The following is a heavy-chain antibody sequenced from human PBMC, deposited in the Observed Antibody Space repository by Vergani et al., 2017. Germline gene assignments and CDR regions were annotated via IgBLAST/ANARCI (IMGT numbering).Heavy chain of an antibody. CDR2: INHSGSN. CDR1: GGSFSGYY. CDR3: ARGGVVVVPAPFDC. Sequence: QVQLQQWGAGLLKPSETLSLTCAVYGGSFSGYYWSWIRQPPGQGLEWIGEINHSGSNNYTPSLKSRVTISVDTSKNQFSLELSSVTAADTAVYYCARGGVVVVPAPFDCWGQGTLVTVSS. J-gene: IGHJ4*02. D-gene: IGHD2-2*01. V-gene: IGHV4-34*01.